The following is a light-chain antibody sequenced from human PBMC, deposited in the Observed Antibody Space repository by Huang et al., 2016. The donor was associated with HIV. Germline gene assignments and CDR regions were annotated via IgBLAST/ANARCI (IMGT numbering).Light chain of an antibody. CDR2: GAS. Sequence: EIVMTQSPATLSVSPGERATLSCRASQSVAKHFAWYQQKPGQAPRLLIYGASTRATGIPARFSGSGSGTEFTLTISSLQSKDFAVYYCHHYSNWPPTWTFGQGTKVEIK. CDR3: HHYSNWPPTWT. J-gene: IGKJ1*01. CDR1: QSVAKH. V-gene: IGKV3-15*01.